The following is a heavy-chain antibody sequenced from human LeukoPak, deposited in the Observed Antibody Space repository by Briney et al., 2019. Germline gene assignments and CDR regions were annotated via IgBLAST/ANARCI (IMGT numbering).Heavy chain of an antibody. V-gene: IGHV4-4*09. CDR1: GGFISSYY. CDR2: IHVSGST. J-gene: IGHJ6*03. Sequence: SETLSLTCTVSGGFISSYYWSWIRQPPGKGLEWIGYIHVSGSTNYNPSLKSRLTISLDTSKNQYSLKLSSVTAADTAVYCCARRHYHLLIGYSEEPAYRYYYMVVWGKGARVTVSS. D-gene: IGHD3-3*02. CDR3: ARRHYHLLIGYSEEPAYRYYYMVV.